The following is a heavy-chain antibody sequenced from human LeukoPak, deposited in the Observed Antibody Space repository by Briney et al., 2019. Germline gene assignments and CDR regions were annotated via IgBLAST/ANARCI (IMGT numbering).Heavy chain of an antibody. CDR2: INPNSGGT. Sequence: ASVKVSCKASGYTFTGYYMHWVRQAPGQGLEWMGWINPNSGGTNYAQKFQGRVTMTRDTSISTAYMELSSLRSDDTAVYYCARERIWPSSLDPWGQGTLVTVSS. J-gene: IGHJ5*02. V-gene: IGHV1-2*02. CDR1: GYTFTGYY. CDR3: ARERIWPSSLDP.